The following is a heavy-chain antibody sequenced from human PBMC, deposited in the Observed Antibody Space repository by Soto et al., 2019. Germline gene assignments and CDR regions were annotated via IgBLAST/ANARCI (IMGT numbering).Heavy chain of an antibody. Sequence: ASVKVSCKASGYTFTSYGVNWVRQAPGQGLEWMGWIRSYNNSTNYAQKLQGRVTMTTDTSMNTAYMELRSLRSDDTAVYYCARHGNGDDYWGQGTLVTVSS. D-gene: IGHD2-8*01. CDR3: ARHGNGDDY. CDR1: GYTFTSYG. CDR2: IRSYNNST. J-gene: IGHJ4*02. V-gene: IGHV1-18*01.